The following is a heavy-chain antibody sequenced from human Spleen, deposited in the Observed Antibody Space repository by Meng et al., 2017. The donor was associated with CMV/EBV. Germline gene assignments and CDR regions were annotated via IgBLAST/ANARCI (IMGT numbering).Heavy chain of an antibody. CDR2: IWYDGSNK. J-gene: IGHJ6*02. Sequence: HWVRQDPGKGLEWVAVIWYDGSNKYYADSVKGRFTISRDNAKNSLYLQMNSLRAEDTAVYYCARDVGSNLAVFGVVSPYYYYYGMDVWGQGTMVTVSS. CDR3: ARDVGSNLAVFGVVSPYYYYYGMDV. V-gene: IGHV3-33*01. D-gene: IGHD3-3*01.